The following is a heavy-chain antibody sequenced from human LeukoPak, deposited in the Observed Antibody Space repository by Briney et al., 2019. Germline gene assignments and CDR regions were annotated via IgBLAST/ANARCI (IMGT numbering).Heavy chain of an antibody. D-gene: IGHD3-10*01. J-gene: IGHJ6*03. Sequence: SETLSLTCAVYGGSFSGCYWSWIRQPPGKGLEWIGEINHSGSTNYNPSLKSRVTISVDTSKNQFSLKLSSVTAADTAVYYCARGLSGSYYLTYYYYMDVWGKGTTVTVSS. CDR1: GGSFSGCY. CDR3: ARGLSGSYYLTYYYYMDV. CDR2: INHSGST. V-gene: IGHV4-34*01.